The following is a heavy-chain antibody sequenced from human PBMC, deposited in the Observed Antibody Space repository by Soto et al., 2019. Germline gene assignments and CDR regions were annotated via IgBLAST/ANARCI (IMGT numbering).Heavy chain of an antibody. CDR2: ISSSGSTI. V-gene: IGHV3-48*03. CDR3: ARDWADFWSGYYYYYGMDV. CDR1: GFTFSTYV. D-gene: IGHD3-3*01. Sequence: GGSLRLSCAASGFTFSTYVMSWVRQAPGKGLEWVSYISSSGSTIYYADSVKGRFTISRDNAKNSLYLQMNSLRAEDTAVYYCARDWADFWSGYYYYYGMDVWGQGTTVTVSS. J-gene: IGHJ6*02.